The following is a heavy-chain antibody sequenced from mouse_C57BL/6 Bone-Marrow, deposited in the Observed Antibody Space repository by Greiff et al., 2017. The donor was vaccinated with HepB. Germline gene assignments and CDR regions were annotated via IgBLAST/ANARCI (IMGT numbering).Heavy chain of an antibody. CDR3: AKFYYGSSYFHSYAMDY. J-gene: IGHJ4*01. V-gene: IGHV5-6*02. CDR1: GFTFSSYG. CDR2: ISSGGSYT. D-gene: IGHD1-1*01. Sequence: DVMLVESGGDLVKPGGSLKLSCAASGFTFSSYGMSWVRQTPDKRLEWVATISSGGSYTYYPDSVKGRFTISRDNAKNTLYLQMSSLKSEDTAMYYCAKFYYGSSYFHSYAMDYWGQGTSVTVSS.